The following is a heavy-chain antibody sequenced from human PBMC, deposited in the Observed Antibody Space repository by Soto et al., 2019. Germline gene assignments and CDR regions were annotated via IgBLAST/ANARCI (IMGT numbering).Heavy chain of an antibody. CDR3: ARKYYYGAGTLVY. Sequence: PGESLKISCKGSGYTFTNYWIGWVRQMPGKGLEWMGIIYPGDSEARYSPSFQGQVTMSADKSINTAYLQWSSLKASDSAMYYCARKYYYGAGTLVYWGQGTLVTVSS. J-gene: IGHJ4*02. CDR2: IYPGDSEA. V-gene: IGHV5-51*01. D-gene: IGHD3-10*01. CDR1: GYTFTNYW.